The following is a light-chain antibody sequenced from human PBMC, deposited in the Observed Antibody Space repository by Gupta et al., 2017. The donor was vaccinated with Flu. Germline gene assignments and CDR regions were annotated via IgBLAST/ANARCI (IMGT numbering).Light chain of an antibody. CDR1: QNINNF. CDR2: AAS. CDR3: QQSDSPPRT. Sequence: PSSLSASVGDRVTITCRASQNINNFLNWYLQKPGTAPKLLIFAASTLQSGVPSRFSGSGSGTDFTLTISSLQPEDFATYYCQQSDSPPRTFGQGTKVEVK. V-gene: IGKV1-39*01. J-gene: IGKJ1*01.